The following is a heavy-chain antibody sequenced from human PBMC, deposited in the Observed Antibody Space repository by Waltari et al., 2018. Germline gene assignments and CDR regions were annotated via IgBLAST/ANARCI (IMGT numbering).Heavy chain of an antibody. CDR1: GYTFTGYY. V-gene: IGHV1-2*06. CDR2: INPNSVGT. J-gene: IGHJ4*02. Sequence: QVQLVQSGAEVKKPGASVKVSCKASGYTFTGYYMHWVRQAPGQGLEWMVRINPNSVGTNYAQKFQCRVTMTRDTSISTAYMELSRLRSDDTAVYYCARMTTVTTLSDYWGQGTLVTVSS. CDR3: ARMTTVTTLSDY. D-gene: IGHD4-17*01.